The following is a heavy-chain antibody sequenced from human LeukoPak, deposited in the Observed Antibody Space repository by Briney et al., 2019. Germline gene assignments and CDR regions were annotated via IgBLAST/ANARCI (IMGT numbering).Heavy chain of an antibody. Sequence: ASVKVSCKASGYTFTSYDINWVRQATGQGLEWMGWMNPNSGNTGYAQKFQGRVTITRNTSISTAYMELSSLRSEDTAVYYCARGYPTEGWFDPWGQGTLVTVSS. V-gene: IGHV1-8*01. CDR3: ARGYPTEGWFDP. CDR2: MNPNSGNT. CDR1: GYTFTSYD. J-gene: IGHJ5*02. D-gene: IGHD4-17*01.